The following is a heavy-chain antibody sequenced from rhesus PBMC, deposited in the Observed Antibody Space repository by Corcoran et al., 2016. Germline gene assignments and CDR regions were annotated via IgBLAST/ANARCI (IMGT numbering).Heavy chain of an antibody. J-gene: IGHJ4*01. CDR2: IYSSSGNT. V-gene: IGHV4S12*01. CDR3: SREYCSGGGCSPFDY. CDR1: GGSISGGYYY. Sequence: QVKLQESGPGLVKPLETLSLTCAVSGGSISGGYYYWRWSRQPPGTGLEWIGGIYSSSGNTYYNPSLKSRVTISTDTSKYQFSLKLSSVTAADTAVYYCSREYCSGGGCSPFDYWGQGVLVTVSS. D-gene: IGHD2-21*01.